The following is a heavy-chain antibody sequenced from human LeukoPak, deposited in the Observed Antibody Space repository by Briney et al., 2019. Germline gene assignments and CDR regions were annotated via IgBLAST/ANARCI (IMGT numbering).Heavy chain of an antibody. CDR2: ISSSSVYT. V-gene: IGHV3-11*06. CDR3: AREGGYSYGLIDY. Sequence: GASLRLSCITSGFTYSDYYMSWIRQAPGKGLEWVSYISSSSVYTDYADSVKGRFTISRDNGKNSLFLQMNSLRAEDTAVYYCAREGGYSYGLIDYWGQGTLVTVSS. CDR1: GFTYSDYY. J-gene: IGHJ4*02. D-gene: IGHD5-18*01.